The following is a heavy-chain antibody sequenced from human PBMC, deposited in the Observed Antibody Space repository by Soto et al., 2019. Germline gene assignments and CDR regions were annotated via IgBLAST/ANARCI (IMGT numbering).Heavy chain of an antibody. CDR2: IIPIFGTA. V-gene: IGHV1-69*01. Sequence: QVQLVQSGAEVKKPGSSVKVSCKASGGTYSSYAISWVRQAPGQGLEWMGGIIPIFGTANYAQKFQGRVTITADESTSTAYMELSSLRSEDTAVYYCVIKDVVVTAMGFDYWGKGTLVTVSS. CDR1: GGTYSSYA. CDR3: VIKDVVVTAMGFDY. D-gene: IGHD2-21*02. J-gene: IGHJ4*02.